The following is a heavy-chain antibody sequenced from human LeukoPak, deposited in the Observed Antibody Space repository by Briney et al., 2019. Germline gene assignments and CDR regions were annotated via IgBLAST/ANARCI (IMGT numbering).Heavy chain of an antibody. CDR3: ACSGPYSNGGVMTDY. V-gene: IGHV3-66*01. J-gene: IGHJ4*02. CDR1: GLIVSSNY. D-gene: IGHD6-19*01. Sequence: GGSLRLSCAASGLIVSSNYMNWVRQAPGKGLEWVSIIYRDGNTNYADSVKGRFTISRDNSKNTLSLQMNSLRAEDTAVYYCACSGPYSNGGVMTDYWGQGPLVTVSS. CDR2: IYRDGNT.